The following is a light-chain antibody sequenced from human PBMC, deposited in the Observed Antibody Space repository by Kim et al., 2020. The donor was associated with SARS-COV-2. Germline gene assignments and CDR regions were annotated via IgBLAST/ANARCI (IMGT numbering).Light chain of an antibody. J-gene: IGKJ4*01. CDR2: DAS. CDR3: QQRSNWFT. CDR1: QSVSSY. V-gene: IGKV3-11*01. Sequence: SLSPGERATVSGRASQSVSSYLAWYQQKPDQAPRLLIYDASNRATGIPARFSGSGSGTDFTLTISSLEPEDFAVYYCQQRSNWFTFGGGTKVDIK.